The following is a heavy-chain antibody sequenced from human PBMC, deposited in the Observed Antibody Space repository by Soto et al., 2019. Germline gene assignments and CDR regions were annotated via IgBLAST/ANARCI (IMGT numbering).Heavy chain of an antibody. CDR2: INHSGST. CDR1: GGSFSGYY. CDR3: ARTVVDTAMVIWAFDY. V-gene: IGHV4-34*01. J-gene: IGHJ4*02. Sequence: SETLSLTCAVYGGSFSGYYWSWIRQPPGKGLEWIGEINHSGSTNYNPSLKSRVTISVDTSKNQFSLKLSSVTAADTAVYYCARTVVDTAMVIWAFDYWGQGTLVTVSS. D-gene: IGHD5-18*01.